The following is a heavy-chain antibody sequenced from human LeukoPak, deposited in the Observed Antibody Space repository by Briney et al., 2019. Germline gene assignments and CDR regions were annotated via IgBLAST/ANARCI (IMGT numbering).Heavy chain of an antibody. V-gene: IGHV1-46*01. CDR3: ARDNSVEDTAWWCVL. CDR1: GYTFTSYY. Sequence: ASVKVSCKASGYTFTSYYMHWVRQAPGQGLEWRGIINPSGGSTSYAQKFQSRVTMTRDMSTSTEYMELSSLRSEDTAVYYCARDNSVEDTAWWCVLWGQGTLVTVSS. D-gene: IGHD2-21*01. J-gene: IGHJ4*02. CDR2: INPSGGST.